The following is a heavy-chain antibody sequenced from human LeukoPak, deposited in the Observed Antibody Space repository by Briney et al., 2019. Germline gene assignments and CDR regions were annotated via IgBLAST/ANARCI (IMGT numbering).Heavy chain of an antibody. Sequence: PGGSLRLSCASSGFTFSAYHMNWVRQAPGKGLEWISFISSDSGTLYYADSVKGRFTISRDNAANSLYLQMNNLRDEDTAVYYCVRRDPFDYWGQGTMVTVSS. V-gene: IGHV3-48*02. CDR2: ISSDSGTL. CDR3: VRRDPFDY. CDR1: GFTFSAYH. J-gene: IGHJ4*02.